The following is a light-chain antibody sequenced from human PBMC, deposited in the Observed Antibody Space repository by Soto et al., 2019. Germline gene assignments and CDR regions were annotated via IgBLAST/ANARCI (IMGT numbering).Light chain of an antibody. V-gene: IGKV3-11*01. Sequence: EIVLTQSPATLSLSPGERPTLSCRASQSVSSYLAWYQQKPGQAPRLVIYDASNRATGIPARFSGSGSGTDFTLTISSLEPEDFAVYYCQQRSNWPPITFGQGTRLEIK. CDR3: QQRSNWPPIT. CDR1: QSVSSY. J-gene: IGKJ5*01. CDR2: DAS.